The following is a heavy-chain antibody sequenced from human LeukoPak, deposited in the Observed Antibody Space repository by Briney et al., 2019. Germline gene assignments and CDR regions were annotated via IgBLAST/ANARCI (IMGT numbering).Heavy chain of an antibody. CDR3: ARVLLEREAR. J-gene: IGHJ4*02. Sequence: GGSLRLSCAASGFTLSDYLMHWVRQAPGKGLVWVARINSDESSTSYADSVKGRFTISRDNAQNTLYLQMNSLRAEDTAVYYCARVLLEREARWGQGTLVTVST. V-gene: IGHV3-74*01. D-gene: IGHD1-1*01. CDR1: GFTLSDYL. CDR2: INSDESST.